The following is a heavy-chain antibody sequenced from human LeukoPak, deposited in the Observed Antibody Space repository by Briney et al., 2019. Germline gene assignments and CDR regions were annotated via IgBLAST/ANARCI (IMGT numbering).Heavy chain of an antibody. J-gene: IGHJ5*02. D-gene: IGHD3-10*01. V-gene: IGHV4-38-2*02. CDR2: IYHSGST. Sequence: KPSETLSLTCTVSGYSISSTYYWGWIRQPPGKGLEWIGSIYHSGSTYYNPSLKSRVTISVDTSKNQFSLKLTSVTAADTAVYYCARARYYGSGSYYIFNWFDPWGQGTLVTVSS. CDR1: GYSISSTYY. CDR3: ARARYYGSGSYYIFNWFDP.